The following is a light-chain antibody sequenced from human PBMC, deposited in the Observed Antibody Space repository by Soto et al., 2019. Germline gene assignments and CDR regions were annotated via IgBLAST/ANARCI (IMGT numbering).Light chain of an antibody. CDR2: EVS. V-gene: IGLV2-14*01. CDR3: ISYTSSSTSYV. J-gene: IGLJ1*01. CDR1: SSDVGGYNY. Sequence: QSALTQPASVSGSPGQSITISCTGTSSDVGGYNYVAWYQQHPGKVPRLMIYEVSNRPSGVSNRFSGSKSGSTASLTISGLXAEDEAAYYCISYTSSSTSYVFGTGTKVTVL.